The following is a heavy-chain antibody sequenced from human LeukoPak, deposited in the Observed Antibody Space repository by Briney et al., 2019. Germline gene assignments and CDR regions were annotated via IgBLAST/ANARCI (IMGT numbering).Heavy chain of an antibody. J-gene: IGHJ4*02. Sequence: SQTLSLTCTVSGGSISSGGYYWSWIRQPPGKGLEWIGYIYHSGSTYYNPSLKSRVTISVDRSKNQFSLKLSSVTAADTAVYYCARAPKYNTQSLYYFDYWGQGTLVTVSS. CDR1: GGSISSGGYY. CDR3: ARAPKYNTQSLYYFDY. D-gene: IGHD1-14*01. CDR2: IYHSGST. V-gene: IGHV4-30-2*01.